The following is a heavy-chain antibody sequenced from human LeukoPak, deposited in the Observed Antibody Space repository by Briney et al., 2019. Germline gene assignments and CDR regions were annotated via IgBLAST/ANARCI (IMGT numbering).Heavy chain of an antibody. J-gene: IGHJ6*02. Sequence: GGSLRLSCAASGFTFSSYWMSWVRQAPGKGLEWVANIKQDGSEKYYVDSVKGRFTISRDNAKNSLYLQMNSLRAEDTAVYYCARDRVVVVAAHYYYYGMDVWGQGTTVTVSS. CDR1: GFTFSSYW. CDR2: IKQDGSEK. CDR3: ARDRVVVVAAHYYYYGMDV. V-gene: IGHV3-7*01. D-gene: IGHD2-15*01.